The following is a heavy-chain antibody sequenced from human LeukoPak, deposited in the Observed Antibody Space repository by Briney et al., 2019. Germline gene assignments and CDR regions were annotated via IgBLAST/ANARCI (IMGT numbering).Heavy chain of an antibody. V-gene: IGHV4-59*01. CDR1: GGSISNYY. CDR3: ARTPPNCSGANCYSGVTFDS. Sequence: SETLSLTCTVSGGSISNYYWSWLRQPPGEGLEWIGYIFYSGSTNYNPSLKSRLTISVDTSKNQFSLKLSSVTAADTAVYYCARTPPNCSGANCYSGVTFDSWGQGTLVTVSS. CDR2: IFYSGST. D-gene: IGHD2-15*01. J-gene: IGHJ4*02.